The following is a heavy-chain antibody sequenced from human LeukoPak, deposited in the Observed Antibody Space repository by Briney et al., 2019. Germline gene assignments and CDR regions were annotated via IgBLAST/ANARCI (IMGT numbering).Heavy chain of an antibody. J-gene: IGHJ4*02. CDR3: ARGYQLTSTGYFDY. D-gene: IGHD2-2*01. CDR2: INHSGST. CDR1: GGSFSGYY. V-gene: IGHV4-34*01. Sequence: PSETLSLTCAVYGGSFSGYYWSWIRQPPGKGLEWIGEINHSGSTNYNPSLKSRVTISVDTSKNQFFLKLSSVTAADTAVYYCARGYQLTSTGYFDYWGQGTLVTVSS.